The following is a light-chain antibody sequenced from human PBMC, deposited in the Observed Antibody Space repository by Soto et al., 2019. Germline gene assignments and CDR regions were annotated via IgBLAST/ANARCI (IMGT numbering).Light chain of an antibody. J-gene: IGKJ3*01. V-gene: IGKV1-6*01. Sequence: IQMTQSPSSLSASVCDTVTTTCRASQGIRNDLGWYQQKPGKAPTLLIYAASSLQRGVPSRFSGSGSGTDFARTSSSRQPADVATYYCQQANSFPPTFGPGTKVDIK. CDR1: QGIRND. CDR3: QQANSFPPT. CDR2: AAS.